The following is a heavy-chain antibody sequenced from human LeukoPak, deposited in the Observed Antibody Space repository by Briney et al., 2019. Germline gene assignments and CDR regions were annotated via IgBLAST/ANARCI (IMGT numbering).Heavy chain of an antibody. J-gene: IGHJ6*02. V-gene: IGHV3-23*01. Sequence: GGSLRLSCVVSGLTFGSYDMTWVRQAPGKGLEWVSSISGSGDNTPTADSVKGRVSISRDNSKNTVYLQMNNMTAEDTAIYYYVKGPLMIRVVDVWGQGTTVIVSS. CDR1: GLTFGSYD. CDR3: VKGPLMIRVVDV. D-gene: IGHD3-22*01. CDR2: ISGSGDNT.